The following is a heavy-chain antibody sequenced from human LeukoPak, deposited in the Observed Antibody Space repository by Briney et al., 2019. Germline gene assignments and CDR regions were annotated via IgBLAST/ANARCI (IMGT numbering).Heavy chain of an antibody. Sequence: ASVKVSCKASGYTFTSYDINWVRQATGQGLEWMGWMNPNSGNTGYAQKFQGRVTMTRNTSISTAYMELSSLGSEDTAVYYCARAPSTLGDWYFDLWGRGTLVTVSS. D-gene: IGHD1-1*01. CDR1: GYTFTSYD. J-gene: IGHJ2*01. V-gene: IGHV1-8*01. CDR3: ARAPSTLGDWYFDL. CDR2: MNPNSGNT.